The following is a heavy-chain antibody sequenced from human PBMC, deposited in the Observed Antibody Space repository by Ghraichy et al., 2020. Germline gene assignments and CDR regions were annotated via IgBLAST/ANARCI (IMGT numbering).Heavy chain of an antibody. CDR2: ITSSGRTI. CDR1: GFTFNSHS. D-gene: IGHD4-23*01. CDR3: ARGSTVVRFYYYDGMDV. V-gene: IGHV3-48*02. Sequence: GSLRLSCVGSGFTFNSHSMNWVRQSPGKGLEWVSYITSSGRTIFYADSVRGRFTISRDNAQNSLYLQMNSLRDEDTAVYYCARGSTVVRFYYYDGMDVWGQGTTVTVSS. J-gene: IGHJ6*02.